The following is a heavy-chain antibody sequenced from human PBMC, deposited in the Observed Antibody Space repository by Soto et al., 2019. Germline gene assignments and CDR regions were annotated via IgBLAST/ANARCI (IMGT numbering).Heavy chain of an antibody. V-gene: IGHV3-53*01. CDR3: ARGGNTYGSYHY. D-gene: IGHD5-18*01. CDR1: GFTVSNNY. J-gene: IGHJ4*02. CDR2: IYSGGGT. Sequence: EVPLVESGGGLIQPGGSLRLSCAASGFTVSNNYMSWVRQTPGKGLEWVSIIYSGGGTYYADSLKGRFTISRDNSKNTLYLQMDTLRAEDTAMYYCARGGNTYGSYHYWGQGTLVTVSS.